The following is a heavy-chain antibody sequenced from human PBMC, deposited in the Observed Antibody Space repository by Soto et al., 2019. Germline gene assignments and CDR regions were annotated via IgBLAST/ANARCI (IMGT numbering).Heavy chain of an antibody. CDR1: GFTFSSYA. J-gene: IGHJ5*01. D-gene: IGHD2-15*01. CDR2: ISGSGDST. V-gene: IGHV3-23*01. Sequence: AGGSLRLSCAASGFTFSSYAMSWVRQAPGKGLEWVSAISGSGDSTYYADSVKGRFTISRDSSKNTLYLQMNSLRAEDTAVYYCANDYCSGGSCYSWLNWFDYWGQGTLVTVSS. CDR3: ANDYCSGGSCYSWLNWFDY.